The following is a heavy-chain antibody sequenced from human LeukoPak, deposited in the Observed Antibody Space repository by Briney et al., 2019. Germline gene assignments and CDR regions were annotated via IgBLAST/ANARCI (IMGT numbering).Heavy chain of an antibody. CDR1: GGSISSGPYY. Sequence: SETLSLTCTVSGGSISSGPYYWIWIRQHPGKGLEWIGYITYSGNTYYYPALNSRVTVSLDTSKTQFSLKLSSVTAADTAVYYCARIAYDALDSYYYGMDVWGQGTTATVSS. V-gene: IGHV4-31*03. CDR3: ARIAYDALDSYYYGMDV. CDR2: ITYSGNT. D-gene: IGHD3-3*01. J-gene: IGHJ6*02.